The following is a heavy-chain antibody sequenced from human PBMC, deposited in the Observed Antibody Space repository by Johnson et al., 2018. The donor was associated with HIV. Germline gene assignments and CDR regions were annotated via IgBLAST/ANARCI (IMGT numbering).Heavy chain of an antibody. CDR1: GFTFSGYD. CDR2: IGTAGDT. D-gene: IGHD6-13*01. Sequence: VQLVESGGGLVQPGGSLRLSCAASGFTFSGYDMHWVRQAIGKSLEWVSAIGTAGDTYYADSVTGRFTISRDNSKNTLYLQMNSLRVEDTAVYYCAKDIIGYSSSWDEREGASEIWGRGTMVTVSS. CDR3: AKDIIGYSSSWDEREGASEI. J-gene: IGHJ3*02. V-gene: IGHV3-13*01.